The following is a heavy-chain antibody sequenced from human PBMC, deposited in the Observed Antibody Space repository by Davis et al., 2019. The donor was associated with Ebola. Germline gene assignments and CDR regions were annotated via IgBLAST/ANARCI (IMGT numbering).Heavy chain of an antibody. J-gene: IGHJ1*01. D-gene: IGHD6-19*01. CDR1: GFTFSSYW. V-gene: IGHV3-74*01. Sequence: HTGGSLRLSCAASGFTFSSYWMHWVRQAPGKGLVWVSRINSDGSSTSYADSVKGRFTISRDNAKNTLYLQMNSLRAEDTAVYYCATPYSSGWHEYFQHWGQGTLVTVSS. CDR2: INSDGSST. CDR3: ATPYSSGWHEYFQH.